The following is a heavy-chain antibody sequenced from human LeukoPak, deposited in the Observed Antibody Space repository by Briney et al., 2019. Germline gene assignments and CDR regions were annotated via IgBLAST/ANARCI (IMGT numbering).Heavy chain of an antibody. CDR2: ISGSGGST. Sequence: GGSLRLSCAGSGFTFSSYAMSWVRQAPGKGLEWVSGISGSGGSTYYADSVKGRFTISRDNSKNTLYLQMNSLRVEDTAVYYCAKNSGDLLTGYYPDYWGQGTLVTVSS. D-gene: IGHD3-9*01. CDR1: GFTFSSYA. V-gene: IGHV3-23*01. CDR3: AKNSGDLLTGYYPDY. J-gene: IGHJ4*02.